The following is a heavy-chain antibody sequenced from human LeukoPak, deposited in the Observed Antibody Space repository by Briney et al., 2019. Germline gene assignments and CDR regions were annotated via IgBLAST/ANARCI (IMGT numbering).Heavy chain of an antibody. CDR3: VTAGSENYLDFDY. J-gene: IGHJ4*02. CDR1: GFTFSSYG. CDR2: ISYDGSNK. V-gene: IGHV3-30*03. Sequence: GGSLRLSCAASGFTFSSYGMHWVRQAPGKGLEWVAVISYDGSNKYYADSVKGRFTISRDNSKNTLYLQMNSLRAEDTAVYYCVTAGSENYLDFDYWGQGTLVTVSS. D-gene: IGHD6-25*01.